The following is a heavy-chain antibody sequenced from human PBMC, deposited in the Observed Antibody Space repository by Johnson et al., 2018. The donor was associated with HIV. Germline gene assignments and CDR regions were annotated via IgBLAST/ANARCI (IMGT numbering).Heavy chain of an antibody. J-gene: IGHJ3*02. D-gene: IGHD6-13*01. V-gene: IGHV3-7*01. CDR1: GFTFSNVW. CDR2: IKQDGSEK. Sequence: EVQLVESGGGLVQPGGSLRVSCAASGFTFSNVWMSWVRQAPGKGLEWVANIKQDGSEKYYVDSVKGRFTISRDNAKNSLYLQMNSLRAEDTAVYYCAREGSWDAFDIWGQGTMVTVSS. CDR3: AREGSWDAFDI.